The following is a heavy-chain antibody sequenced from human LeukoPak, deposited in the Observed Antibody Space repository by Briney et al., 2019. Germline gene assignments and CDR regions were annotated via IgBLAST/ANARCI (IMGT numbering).Heavy chain of an antibody. CDR3: ARHPFGGNSEGVDY. CDR1: GYSFATYW. J-gene: IGHJ4*02. D-gene: IGHD4-23*01. V-gene: IGHV5-51*01. CDR2: IYPSDSDT. Sequence: GGSLKISFQGSGYSFATYWIGWVRQVPGKGLEWVGIIYPSDSDTRYSPSFQGQVTLSADKSINPAYLQWRSLNASDTAMYYCARHPFGGNSEGVDYWGQGTLVTVSS.